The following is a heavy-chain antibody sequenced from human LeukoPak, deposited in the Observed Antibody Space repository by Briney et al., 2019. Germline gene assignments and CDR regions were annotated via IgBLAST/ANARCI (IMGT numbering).Heavy chain of an antibody. J-gene: IGHJ4*02. Sequence: PVGSLRLSCAASGFTFSSYSMNWVRQAPGKGLGWVSSISSSSYIYYADSVKGRFTISRDNAKDSLYLQMNSLRAEDTAVYYCACNVYWGSYRYTLDYWGQGTLVTVSS. V-gene: IGHV3-21*01. CDR3: ACNVYWGSYRYTLDY. D-gene: IGHD3-16*02. CDR1: GFTFSSYS. CDR2: ISSSSYI.